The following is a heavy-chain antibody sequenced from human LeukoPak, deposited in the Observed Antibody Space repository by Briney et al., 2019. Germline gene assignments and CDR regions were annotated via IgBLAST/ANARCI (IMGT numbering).Heavy chain of an antibody. CDR3: AKCHFWSGYYASYGMDV. D-gene: IGHD3-3*01. CDR2: ISGSGGST. V-gene: IGHV3-23*01. Sequence: GGSLRLSCAASGFTFSSYAMSWVRQAPGKGLEWVSAISGSGGSTYYADSVKGRFTISRDNSKNTLYLQMNSLRAEDTAVYYCAKCHFWSGYYASYGMDVWGQGTTVAVSS. J-gene: IGHJ6*02. CDR1: GFTFSSYA.